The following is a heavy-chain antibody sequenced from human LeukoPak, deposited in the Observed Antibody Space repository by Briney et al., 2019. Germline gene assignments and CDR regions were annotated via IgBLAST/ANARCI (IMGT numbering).Heavy chain of an antibody. CDR2: IYYSGST. J-gene: IGHJ5*02. V-gene: IGHV4-59*08. D-gene: IGHD6-13*01. Sequence: SETLSLTCTVSGGSISSYYWSWIRQPPGKGLEWIGYIYYSGSTNYNPSLRSRVTISVDTSKNQFSLKLSSVTAADTAVYYCAGGFSSSWYNWFDPWGQGTLVTVSS. CDR3: AGGFSSSWYNWFDP. CDR1: GGSISSYY.